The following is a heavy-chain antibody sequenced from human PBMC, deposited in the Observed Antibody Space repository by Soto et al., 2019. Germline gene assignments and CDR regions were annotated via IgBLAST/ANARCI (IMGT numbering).Heavy chain of an antibody. Sequence: ASVKVSCKASGGTFSSYAISWVRQAPGQGLEWMGGFIPIFGTANYAQKFQGRVTITADESTSTAYMELSSLRSEDTAVYYCARIHRKLYYYGSGSYPYYYGMDVWGQGTTVTVSS. D-gene: IGHD3-10*01. CDR3: ARIHRKLYYYGSGSYPYYYGMDV. CDR1: GGTFSSYA. J-gene: IGHJ6*02. CDR2: FIPIFGTA. V-gene: IGHV1-69*13.